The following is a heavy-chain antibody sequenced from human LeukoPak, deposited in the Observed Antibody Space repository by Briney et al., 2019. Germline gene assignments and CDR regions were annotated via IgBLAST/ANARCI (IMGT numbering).Heavy chain of an antibody. D-gene: IGHD4-11*01. V-gene: IGHV1-18*01. CDR2: ISGYNGNA. CDR3: ARDMSTATSDY. CDR1: GYTFTSYG. J-gene: IGHJ4*02. Sequence: ASVKVSCKASGYTFTSYGLSWVRQAPGQGLEWMGWISGYNGNANYAQKFQGRVTMTTDTSTSTAYMELRSLRSNDTAIYYCARDMSTATSDYWGQGTLVTVSS.